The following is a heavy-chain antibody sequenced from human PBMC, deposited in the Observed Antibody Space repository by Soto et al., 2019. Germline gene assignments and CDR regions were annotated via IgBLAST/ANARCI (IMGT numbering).Heavy chain of an antibody. Sequence: QVQLVESGGDLVKPGGSLRLSCAASGFTFSDYYMSWIRQAPGKGLEWVSSITSSGSTTYYTDSVKGRFTISRDNAKNSLYLQLNRLRAEDTAVYYCARKRYSYGPYYFDYWGQGTLVTVSS. V-gene: IGHV3-11*01. CDR3: ARKRYSYGPYYFDY. J-gene: IGHJ4*02. CDR2: ITSSGSTT. D-gene: IGHD5-18*01. CDR1: GFTFSDYY.